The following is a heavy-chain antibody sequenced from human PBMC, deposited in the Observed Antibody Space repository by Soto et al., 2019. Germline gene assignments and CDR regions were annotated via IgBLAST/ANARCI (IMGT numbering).Heavy chain of an antibody. CDR2: ISSSRGDT. J-gene: IGHJ6*02. Sequence: PRLSCAASGFTFSGYWMNWVRQAPGKGLEWVSSISSSRGDTYYAESVKGRFTISRDNAKNTVYLQMNSLRAEDTAVYYCGRIYDSSAKGYYCVGMDDWGQGTPVTVSS. CDR1: GFTFSGYW. V-gene: IGHV3-21*01. D-gene: IGHD3-22*01. CDR3: GRIYDSSAKGYYCVGMDD.